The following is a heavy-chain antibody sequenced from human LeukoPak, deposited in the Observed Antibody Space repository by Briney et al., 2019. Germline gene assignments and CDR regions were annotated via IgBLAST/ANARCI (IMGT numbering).Heavy chain of an antibody. CDR1: GFTFSSYA. CDR3: AKDRSRGLWFGELLLFDP. CDR2: ISGSGGST. J-gene: IGHJ5*02. D-gene: IGHD3-10*01. V-gene: IGHV3-23*01. Sequence: GGSLSPSWAASGFTFSSYAMSWVRQPPGKGLEWVSAISGSGGSTYYADSVKGRFTISRDNSKNTLYLQMNSLRAEDTAVCYCAKDRSRGLWFGELLLFDPWGQGTLVTVSS.